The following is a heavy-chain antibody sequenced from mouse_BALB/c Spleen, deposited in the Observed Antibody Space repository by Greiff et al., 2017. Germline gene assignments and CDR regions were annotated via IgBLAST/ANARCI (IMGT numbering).Heavy chain of an antibody. CDR3: ARQERRFDY. V-gene: IGHV5-9-3*01. Sequence: EVMLVESGGGLVKPGGSLKLSCAASGFTFSSYAMSWVRQTPEKRLEWVATISSGGSYTYYPDSVKGRFTISRDNAKNTLYLQMSSLRSEDTAMYYCARQERRFDYWGQGTTLTVSS. J-gene: IGHJ2*01. CDR2: ISSGGSYT. CDR1: GFTFSSYA.